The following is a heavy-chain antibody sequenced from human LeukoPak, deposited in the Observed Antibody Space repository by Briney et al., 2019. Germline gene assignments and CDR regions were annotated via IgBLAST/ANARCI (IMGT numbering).Heavy chain of an antibody. CDR1: AYSISSGYY. Sequence: SETLSLTCPVSAYSISSGYYWGWMRQPPGKGLEWIGSIYHSGSTYYNPSLKSRVTISVDTSKNQFSLKLSSVTAADTAVYYCARDMSDDILPDYAVSALDWGQGTLVTVSS. J-gene: IGHJ4*02. V-gene: IGHV4-38-2*02. CDR2: IYHSGST. D-gene: IGHD3-9*01. CDR3: ARDMSDDILPDYAVSALD.